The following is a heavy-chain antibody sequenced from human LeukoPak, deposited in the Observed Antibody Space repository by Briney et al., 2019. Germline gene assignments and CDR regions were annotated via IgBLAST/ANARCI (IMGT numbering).Heavy chain of an antibody. J-gene: IGHJ1*01. CDR3: ARSGKFSGYTYFQH. CDR1: GGSFSGYY. Sequence: SETLSLTCAVYGGSFSGYYWSWIRQPPGKGLEWIGEINHSGSTNYNPSLKSRVTISVDTSKNQSSLKLSSVTAADTAVYYCARSGKFSGYTYFQHWGQGTLVTVSS. D-gene: IGHD3-22*01. CDR2: INHSGST. V-gene: IGHV4-34*01.